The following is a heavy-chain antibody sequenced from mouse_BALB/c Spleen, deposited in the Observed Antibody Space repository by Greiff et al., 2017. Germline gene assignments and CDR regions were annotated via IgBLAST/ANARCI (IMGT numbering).Heavy chain of an antibody. D-gene: IGHD2-1*01. CDR3: ARDEGYGNYAMDY. V-gene: IGHV5-4*02. CDR2: ISDGGSYT. Sequence: DVMLVESGGGLVKPGGSLKLSCAASGFTFSDYYMYWVRQTPEKRLEWVATISDGGSYTYYPDSVKGRFTISRDNAKNNLYLQMSSLKSEDTAMYYCARDEGYGNYAMDYWGQGTSVTVSS. CDR1: GFTFSDYY. J-gene: IGHJ4*01.